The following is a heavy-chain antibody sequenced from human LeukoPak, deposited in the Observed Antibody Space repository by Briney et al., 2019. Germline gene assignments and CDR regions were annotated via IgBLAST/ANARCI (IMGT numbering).Heavy chain of an antibody. CDR2: ISYDGTSE. V-gene: IGHV3-30*04. D-gene: IGHD6-19*01. J-gene: IGHJ1*01. Sequence: GGSLRLSCAASRFTFSSYAMHWVRRAPGKGLEWVAAISYDGTSEYHADSVKGRFTISRDNSKNTLYLQMNSLRVEDTAIYYCARDRIAVAGMGAFQHWGQGTLVTVSS. CDR3: ARDRIAVAGMGAFQH. CDR1: RFTFSSYA.